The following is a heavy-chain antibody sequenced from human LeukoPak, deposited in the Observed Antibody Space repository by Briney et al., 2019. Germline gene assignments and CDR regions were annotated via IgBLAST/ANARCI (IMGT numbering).Heavy chain of an antibody. CDR1: GYTFTSYY. Sequence: GASVKVSCKASGYTFTSYYMHWVRQAPGQGLEWMGTINPSGGSTSYAQKFQGRVTMTRDMSTSTVYMELSSLRSEDTAVYYCARALGGAAAGTDFDYWGQGTLVTVSS. V-gene: IGHV1-46*01. CDR3: ARALGGAAAGTDFDY. J-gene: IGHJ4*02. CDR2: INPSGGST. D-gene: IGHD6-13*01.